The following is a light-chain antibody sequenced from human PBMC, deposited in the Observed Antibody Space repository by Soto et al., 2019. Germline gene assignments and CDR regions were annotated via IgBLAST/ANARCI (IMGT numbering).Light chain of an antibody. CDR2: AAS. CDR3: QQYSSHST. V-gene: IGKV1-12*01. Sequence: IQMTQSPSSVSASVGDRVTITCRASQGITNWLAWYQQKPGKAPKLLIYAASGLPSGVPSRFSGSGSGTEFSLTISSLQPDDFATYYCQQYSSHSTFGQGTKVDIK. CDR1: QGITNW. J-gene: IGKJ1*01.